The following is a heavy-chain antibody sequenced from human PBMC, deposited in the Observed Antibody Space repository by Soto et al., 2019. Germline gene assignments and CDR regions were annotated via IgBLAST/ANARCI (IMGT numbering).Heavy chain of an antibody. CDR3: ARDSNYYDSSGYSTDFDL. J-gene: IGHJ2*01. D-gene: IGHD3-22*01. CDR2: IYYSGST. Sequence: SETLSLTCTVSGGSISSSSYYWGWIRQPPGKGLEWIGSIYYSGSTYYNPSLKSRVTISVDTSKNQFSLKLSSVTAADTAVYYCARDSNYYDSSGYSTDFDLWGRGTLVTVSS. V-gene: IGHV4-39*07. CDR1: GGSISSSSYY.